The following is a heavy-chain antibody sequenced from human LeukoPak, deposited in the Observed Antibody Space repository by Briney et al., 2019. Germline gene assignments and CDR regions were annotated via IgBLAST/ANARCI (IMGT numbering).Heavy chain of an antibody. V-gene: IGHV4-38-2*01. Sequence: SETLSPTCAVSGGTLSGYSWSWVRQPPGERLGWIGSIYNSVSTYYNPTLKSRVTISVDTSKNQFSLKLSSVTAADTAVYYCARDYGDIPPDWYYDLWGRGTLVTVSS. D-gene: IGHD4-17*01. CDR2: IYNSVST. CDR3: ARDYGDIPPDWYYDL. J-gene: IGHJ2*01. CDR1: GGTLSGYS.